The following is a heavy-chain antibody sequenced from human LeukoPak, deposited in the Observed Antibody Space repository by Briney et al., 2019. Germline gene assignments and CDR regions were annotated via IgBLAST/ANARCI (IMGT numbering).Heavy chain of an antibody. Sequence: SETLSLTCTVSGGSISSGGYYWSWIRQPPGKGLEWIGYIYYSGSTNYNPSLKSRVTISVDTSKNQFSLKLSSVTAADTAVYYCARAPRSNYLDYWGQGTLVTVSS. V-gene: IGHV4-61*08. J-gene: IGHJ4*02. CDR1: GGSISSGGYY. CDR3: ARAPRSNYLDY. CDR2: IYYSGST.